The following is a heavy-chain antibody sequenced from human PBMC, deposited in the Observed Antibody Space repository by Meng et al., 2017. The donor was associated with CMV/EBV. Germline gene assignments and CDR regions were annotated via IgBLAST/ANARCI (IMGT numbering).Heavy chain of an antibody. D-gene: IGHD2-15*01. J-gene: IGHJ5*02. Sequence: VRLQGSGPGLVKPSQTLSLTCTVSGGSISSGDYYWSWIRQPPGKGLEWIGYIYYSGSTYYNPSLKSRVTISVDTSKNQFSLKLSSVTAADTAVYYCARVYCSGGSCYGNWFDPWGQGTLVTVSS. V-gene: IGHV4-30-4*08. CDR3: ARVYCSGGSCYGNWFDP. CDR1: GGSISSGDYY. CDR2: IYYSGST.